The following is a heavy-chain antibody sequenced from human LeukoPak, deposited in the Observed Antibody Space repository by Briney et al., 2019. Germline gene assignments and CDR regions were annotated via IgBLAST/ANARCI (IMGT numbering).Heavy chain of an antibody. Sequence: SETLSLTCTVSGGSISSSSYYWGWIRQPPGKGLVWIGSIYYSGSTYYNPSLKSRVTISVDTSKNQLSLKLSSVTAADTAVYYCARLGYSYYYYMDVWGKGTTVTVSS. CDR2: IYYSGST. V-gene: IGHV4-39*01. CDR1: GGSISSSSYY. CDR3: ARLGYSYYYYMDV. D-gene: IGHD3-22*01. J-gene: IGHJ6*03.